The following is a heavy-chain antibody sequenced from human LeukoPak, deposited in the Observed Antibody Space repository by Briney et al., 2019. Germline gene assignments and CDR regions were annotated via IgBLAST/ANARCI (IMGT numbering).Heavy chain of an antibody. CDR3: ARHSGSKYSSSSGGFFDY. V-gene: IGHV4-39*01. D-gene: IGHD6-6*01. J-gene: IGHJ4*02. CDR1: GGSISSSSYY. CDR2: IYYSGST. Sequence: PSETLSLTCTVSGGSISSSSYYWGWIRQPPGKGLEWIGSIYYSGSTYYNPSLKSRVTISVDTSKNQFSLKLSSVTAADTAVYYCARHSGSKYSSSSGGFFDYWGQGTLVTVSS.